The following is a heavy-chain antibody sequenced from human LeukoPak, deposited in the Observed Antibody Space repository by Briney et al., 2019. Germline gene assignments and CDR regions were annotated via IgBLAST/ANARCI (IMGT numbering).Heavy chain of an antibody. V-gene: IGHV4-4*02. CDR1: SDSIFTSNW. J-gene: IGHJ4*02. CDR3: ARSPTKRVPEDY. D-gene: IGHD2-2*01. Sequence: PSETLSLTCTVSSDSIFTSNWWSWVRQPPGKGLEWIGQIFHSGSTSYSPSLKSRVTISIDKSKNQISLRLTSVTAADTAVYYCARSPTKRVPEDYWGQGTLVTVSS. CDR2: IFHSGST.